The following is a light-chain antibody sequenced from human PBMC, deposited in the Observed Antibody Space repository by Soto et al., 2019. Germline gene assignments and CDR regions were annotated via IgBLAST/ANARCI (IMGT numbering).Light chain of an antibody. J-gene: IGKJ5*01. CDR3: QQYNNWPPLIT. CDR2: GAS. CDR1: QSVSSN. V-gene: IGKV3-15*01. Sequence: EIVMTQSPATLSVSPVERATLSCRASQSVSSNLAWYQQKPGQAPRLLIYGASTRATGISARFSGSGSGTEFTLTISSLQSEDFAIYYCQQYNNWPPLITFGQGTRLEIK.